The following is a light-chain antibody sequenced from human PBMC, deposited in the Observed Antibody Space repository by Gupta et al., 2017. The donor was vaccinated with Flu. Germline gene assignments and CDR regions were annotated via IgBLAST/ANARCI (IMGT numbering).Light chain of an antibody. J-gene: IGKJ1*01. Sequence: GTLSLSPGERATLSCWASQTVNSRYIAWYQQKPGQAPRLLIYGASTRATGIPDRFTGSESGTDFTLTISRLEPEDFAVYYCQQYTDSPVTFGQGTKVESK. V-gene: IGKV3-20*01. CDR3: QQYTDSPVT. CDR1: QTVNSRY. CDR2: GAS.